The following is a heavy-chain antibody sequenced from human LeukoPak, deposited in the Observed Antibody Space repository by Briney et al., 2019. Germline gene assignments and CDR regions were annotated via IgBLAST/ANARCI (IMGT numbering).Heavy chain of an antibody. D-gene: IGHD2-15*01. CDR2: ISGSGGST. CDR3: AKGRLGYCSGGSCYQFDY. V-gene: IGHV3-23*01. CDR1: GFTFSSYG. J-gene: IGHJ4*02. Sequence: GSLRLSCAASGFTFSSYGMSWVRQAPGKGLEWVSAISGSGGSTYYADSVKGRFTISRDNSKDTLYLQMNSLRAKDTAVYYCAKGRLGYCSGGSCYQFDYWGQGTLVTVSS.